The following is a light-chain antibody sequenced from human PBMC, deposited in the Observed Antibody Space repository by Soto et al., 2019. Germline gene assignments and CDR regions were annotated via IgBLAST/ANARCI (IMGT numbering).Light chain of an antibody. J-gene: IGKJ3*01. CDR1: QDIKNF. CDR2: DVS. Sequence: DIQMTQSPSSLPASVGDRVTITCQASQDIKNFLNWYPQTPGKVPKLRIYDVSNLITGVPSRLIGRGSGTDFTFTSTSIQPDDIATYYCQQYDNLPLAFGPGTKVD. V-gene: IGKV1-33*01. CDR3: QQYDNLPLA.